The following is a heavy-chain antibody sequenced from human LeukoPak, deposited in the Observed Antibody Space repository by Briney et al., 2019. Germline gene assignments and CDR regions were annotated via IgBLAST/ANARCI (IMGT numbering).Heavy chain of an antibody. CDR1: GFTFSSYA. J-gene: IGHJ4*02. D-gene: IGHD6-13*01. Sequence: GGSLRLSCAASGFTFSSYAMSWVRQAPGKGLEWVSAISGSGGSTYYADSVKGRFTISRDNSKNTLYLQMNSLRAEDTAVYYCAKYSSGWYMGITYYFDYWGQGTPVTVSS. CDR2: ISGSGGST. CDR3: AKYSSGWYMGITYYFDY. V-gene: IGHV3-23*01.